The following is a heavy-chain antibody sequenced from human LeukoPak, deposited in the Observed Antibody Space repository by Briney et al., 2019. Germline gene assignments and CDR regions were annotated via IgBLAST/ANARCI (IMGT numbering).Heavy chain of an antibody. D-gene: IGHD3-10*01. CDR1: GGSVSSGNYF. CDR2: MSYSGST. CDR3: ARFYTTSQYGSGYMDV. V-gene: IGHV4-39*01. Sequence: ETLSLTCSVSGGSVSSGNYFWGWIRQPPGKGLEWIGSMSYSGSTYYNPSLKSRVTIAVDTSKTQFSLKLSSVTAAGTAVYYCARFYTTSQYGSGYMDVWGKGTTVTVSS. J-gene: IGHJ6*03.